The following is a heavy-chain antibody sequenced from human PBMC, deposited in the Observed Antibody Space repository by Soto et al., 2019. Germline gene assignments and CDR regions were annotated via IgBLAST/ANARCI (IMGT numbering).Heavy chain of an antibody. CDR2: ISAYNGNT. D-gene: IGHD4-17*01. J-gene: IGHJ5*02. CDR3: ARSAGYGDYRWFDP. V-gene: IGHV1-18*01. CDR1: CYTFTSYG. Sequence: ASVKVSFMASCYTFTSYGISCLRQAPGQGLEWMGWISAYNGNTNYAQKLQGRVTMTTDTSTSTAYMELRSLRSDDTAVYYCARSAGYGDYRWFDPWGQGTLVTVS.